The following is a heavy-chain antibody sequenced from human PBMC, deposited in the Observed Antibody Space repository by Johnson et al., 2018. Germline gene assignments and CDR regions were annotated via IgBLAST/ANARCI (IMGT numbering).Heavy chain of an antibody. CDR1: GGSISGYY. CDR3: ARYDYGGNGAFDI. D-gene: IGHD4-23*01. J-gene: IGHJ3*02. V-gene: IGHV4-59*01. CDR2: TYYSGST. Sequence: VQLVESGPGLVKPSETLSLTCTVSGGSISGYYWSWIRQPPGKGLDWIGYTYYSGSTNYNPSLKSRVTISVDTSKNQFPLNLRSVTAGDTAGLYCARYDYGGNGAFDIWGQGTMVTVSS.